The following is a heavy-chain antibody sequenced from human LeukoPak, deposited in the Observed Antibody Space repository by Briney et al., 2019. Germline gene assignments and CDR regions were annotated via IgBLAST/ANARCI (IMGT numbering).Heavy chain of an antibody. CDR1: GGSISNSSYY. V-gene: IGHV4-39*01. CDR3: PKTSYDILTGYPYYFDY. CDR2: IYYSGST. Sequence: SETLSFTCTVSGGSISNSSYYWGWIRQPPGKGLEWMGAIYYSGSTYFDPSLKSRVTMSVDTSKNQFSLKLTSVTATDTVFYFCPKTSYDILTGYPYYFDYWGQGTLVTVSS. D-gene: IGHD3-9*01. J-gene: IGHJ4*02.